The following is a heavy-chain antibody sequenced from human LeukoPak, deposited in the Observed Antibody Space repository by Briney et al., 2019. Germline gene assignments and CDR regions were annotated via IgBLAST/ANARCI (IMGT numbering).Heavy chain of an antibody. D-gene: IGHD6-19*01. Sequence: SQALSLTCAISGCSFPSYRVAWHWLTHSPSRALEGLGRTYYRSKWYNHYAVSVKSRITINPDTSKTQFSLQLNSVTPEDTAVYYCARGRNSGFDYWGQGTLVTVSS. V-gene: IGHV6-1*01. CDR1: GCSFPSYRVA. CDR3: ARGRNSGFDY. J-gene: IGHJ4*02. CDR2: TYYRSKWYN.